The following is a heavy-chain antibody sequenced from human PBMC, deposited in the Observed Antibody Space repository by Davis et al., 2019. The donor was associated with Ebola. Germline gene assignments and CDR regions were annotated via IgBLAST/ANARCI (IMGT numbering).Heavy chain of an antibody. D-gene: IGHD3-10*01. Sequence: GESLKISCAASGFSLSTYTMSWVRQAPGKGLVWVSRINSDGSSTSYADSVKGRFTISRDNAKNTLYLQMNSLRAEDTAVYYCARGFITMVRGVIITGDGMDVWGQGTTVTVSS. V-gene: IGHV3-74*01. J-gene: IGHJ6*02. CDR2: INSDGSST. CDR3: ARGFITMVRGVIITGDGMDV. CDR1: GFSLSTYT.